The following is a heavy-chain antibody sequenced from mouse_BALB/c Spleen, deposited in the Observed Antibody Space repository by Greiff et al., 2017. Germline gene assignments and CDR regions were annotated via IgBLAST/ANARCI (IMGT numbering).Heavy chain of an antibody. Sequence: QVQLQQSGPGLVAPSQSLSITCTVSGFSLTSYGVHWVRQPPGKGLEWLGVIWAGGSTNYNSALMSRLSISKDNSKSQVFLKMNRLQTDDTAMYYCARDYDGYYVGYAMDYWGQGTSVTVSS. D-gene: IGHD2-3*01. CDR3: ARDYDGYYVGYAMDY. CDR2: IWAGGST. CDR1: GFSLTSYG. V-gene: IGHV2-9*02. J-gene: IGHJ4*01.